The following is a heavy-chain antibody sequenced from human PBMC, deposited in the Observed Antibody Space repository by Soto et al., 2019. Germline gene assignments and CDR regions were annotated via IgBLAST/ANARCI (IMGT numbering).Heavy chain of an antibody. CDR3: ARGLRFGELNFDY. D-gene: IGHD3-10*01. J-gene: IGHJ4*02. Sequence: EVQLVESGGGLVKPGGSLRLSCAASGFTFSTYIMNWVRQAPGKGLEWVSSITSSSYKYYAESLKGRFTISRDNTKNALYLQMNSLRAEDTAVYYCARGLRFGELNFDYWGQGTLVTVSS. CDR1: GFTFSTYI. CDR2: ITSSSYK. V-gene: IGHV3-21*01.